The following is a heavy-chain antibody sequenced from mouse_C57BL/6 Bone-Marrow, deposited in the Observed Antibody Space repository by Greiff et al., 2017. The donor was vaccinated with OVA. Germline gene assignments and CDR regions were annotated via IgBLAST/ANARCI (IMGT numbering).Heavy chain of an antibody. Sequence: QVQLQQPGAELVRPGSSVKLSCKASGYTFTSYWMHWVKQRPIQGLEWIGNIDPSDSETHYNQKFKDKATLTVDKSSSTAYMQLSSLTSEDSAVYYCARSRYGNYVDYFDYWGQGTTLTVSS. CDR3: ARSRYGNYVDYFDY. D-gene: IGHD2-10*02. J-gene: IGHJ2*01. CDR2: IDPSDSET. CDR1: GYTFTSYW. V-gene: IGHV1-52*01.